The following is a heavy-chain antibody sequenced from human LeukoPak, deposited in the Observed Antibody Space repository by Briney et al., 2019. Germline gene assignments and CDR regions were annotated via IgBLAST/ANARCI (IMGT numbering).Heavy chain of an antibody. CDR3: ARHDYLDRPGREYYFDY. V-gene: IGHV4-38-2*01. CDR1: GYSISSGYY. J-gene: IGHJ4*02. CDR2: IYHSGST. Sequence: SETLSLTCAVSGYSISSGYYWGWIRQPPGKGLEWIGSIYHSGSTYYNPSLKSRVTISVDTSKNQFSLKLSSVTAADTAAYYCARHDYLDRPGREYYFDYWGQGTLVTVSS. D-gene: IGHD4-11*01.